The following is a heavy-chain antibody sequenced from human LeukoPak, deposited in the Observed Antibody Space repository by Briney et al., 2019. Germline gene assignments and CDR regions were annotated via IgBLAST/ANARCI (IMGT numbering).Heavy chain of an antibody. CDR1: GGSFSGYY. Sequence: SETLSLTCAVYGGSFSGYYWSWIRQPPGKGLEWIGEINHSGSTNYNPSLKSRVTISVGTSKNQFSLKLSSVTAADTAVYYCARGNRDIYDFWSGYYKTKPNWFDPWGQGTLVTVSS. CDR3: ARGNRDIYDFWSGYYKTKPNWFDP. D-gene: IGHD3-3*01. V-gene: IGHV4-34*01. CDR2: INHSGST. J-gene: IGHJ5*02.